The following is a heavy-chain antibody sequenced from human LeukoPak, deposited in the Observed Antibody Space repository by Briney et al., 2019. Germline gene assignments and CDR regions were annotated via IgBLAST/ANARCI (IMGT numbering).Heavy chain of an antibody. CDR3: ARRSGSDALDI. Sequence: GESLKISCKGSGYSFTSYLNAWVRQMPGKGLEWMGINYPGDSYTTYSPSLQGQVTISADKSISTAYLQWRSVKASDTAMYYCARRSGSDALDIWGQGTMVTVSS. V-gene: IGHV5-51*01. CDR1: GYSFTSYL. J-gene: IGHJ3*02. D-gene: IGHD3-10*01. CDR2: NYPGDSYT.